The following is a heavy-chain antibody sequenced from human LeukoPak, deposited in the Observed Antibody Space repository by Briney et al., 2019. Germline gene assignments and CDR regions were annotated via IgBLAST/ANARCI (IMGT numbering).Heavy chain of an antibody. D-gene: IGHD1-1*01. Sequence: GGSLRLSCAASGFTFSRYWMNWVRQAPGKGLIWAARINIDGSTTTYADSVKGRFTISRDNAKNTLYLQMNSLRGEDTAVYYCARDLWLELEFQDAPFDIWGQGTMVTVSS. CDR1: GFTFSRYW. V-gene: IGHV3-74*01. CDR2: INIDGSTT. CDR3: ARDLWLELEFQDAPFDI. J-gene: IGHJ3*02.